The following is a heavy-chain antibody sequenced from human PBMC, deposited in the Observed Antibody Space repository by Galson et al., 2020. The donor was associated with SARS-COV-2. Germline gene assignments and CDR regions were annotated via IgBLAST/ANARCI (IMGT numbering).Heavy chain of an antibody. CDR3: ARELLSKNYFDY. J-gene: IGHJ4*02. CDR1: GFTFSSYA. D-gene: IGHD3-16*02. V-gene: IGHV3-30*04. CDR2: ISYDGSNK. Sequence: GGSLRLSCAASGFTFSSYAMHWVRQAPGKGLEWVAVISYDGSNKYYADSVKGRFTISRDNSKNTLYLQMNSLRAEDTAVYYCARELLSKNYFDYGGQGTLVTVSS.